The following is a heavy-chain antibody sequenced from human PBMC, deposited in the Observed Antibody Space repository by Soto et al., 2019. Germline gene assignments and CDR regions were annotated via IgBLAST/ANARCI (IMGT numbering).Heavy chain of an antibody. CDR3: ARVGSSGYLL. CDR1: GHTFSSYD. D-gene: IGHD3-22*01. V-gene: IGHV1-18*01. J-gene: IGHJ4*02. CDR2: ISAYNGNT. Sequence: ASVKVSCKASGHTFSSYDISWVRQAPGQGLEWMGWISAYNGNTNYEQKLQDRVTMTTDTSTSTAYMELRSLRSDDTAVYYCARVGSSGYLLWGQGTLVTVSS.